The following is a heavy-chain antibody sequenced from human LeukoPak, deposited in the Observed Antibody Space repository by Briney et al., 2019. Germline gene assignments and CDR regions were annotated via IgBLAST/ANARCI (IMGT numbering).Heavy chain of an antibody. V-gene: IGHV3-23*01. CDR3: AKVSRGCGGGSCGDYFDY. J-gene: IGHJ4*02. CDR1: GFTFSSYA. D-gene: IGHD2-15*01. Sequence: GGSLRLSCAASGFTFSSYAMSWVRQAPGKGLEWVSAISGSGGSTYYADSVKGRFTISRDNSKNTLYLQMNSLRAEDTAVYYCAKVSRGCGGGSCGDYFDYWGQGTLVTVSS. CDR2: ISGSGGST.